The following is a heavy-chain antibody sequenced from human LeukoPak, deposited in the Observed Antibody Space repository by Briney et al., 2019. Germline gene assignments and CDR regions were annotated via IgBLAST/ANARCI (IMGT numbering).Heavy chain of an antibody. CDR1: GFAFSSYG. D-gene: IGHD1-26*01. CDR3: AKVIAWELLGYFDY. V-gene: IGHV3-30*02. J-gene: IGHJ4*02. Sequence: PGGSLRLSCAASGFAFSSYGMHWVRQAPGKGLEWVAFIRYDGSNKYYADSVKGRFTISRDNSKNTLYLQMNSLRAEDTAVYYCAKVIAWELLGYFDYWGQRTLVTVSS. CDR2: IRYDGSNK.